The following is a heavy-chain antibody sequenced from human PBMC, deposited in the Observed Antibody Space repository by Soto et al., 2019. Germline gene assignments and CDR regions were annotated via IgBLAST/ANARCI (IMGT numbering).Heavy chain of an antibody. J-gene: IGHJ6*02. V-gene: IGHV3-30-3*01. D-gene: IGHD3-22*01. CDR1: GFTFSSYA. CDR2: ISYDGSNK. CDR3: ARDYYDSSGYDGMDV. Sequence: PGGSLRLSCAASGFTFSSYAMHWVRQAPGKGLEWVAVISYDGSNKYYADSVKGRFTISRDNSKNTLYLQMNSLRAEDTAVYYCARDYYDSSGYDGMDVWGQGTTVTVSS.